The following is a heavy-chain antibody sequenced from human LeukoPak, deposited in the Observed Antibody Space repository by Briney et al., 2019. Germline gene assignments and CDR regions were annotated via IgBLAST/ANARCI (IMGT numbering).Heavy chain of an antibody. D-gene: IGHD5-24*01. V-gene: IGHV4-59*01. J-gene: IGHJ4*02. CDR3: ARSPQVATVIFDY. CDR2: IYYSGNT. CDR1: GGPIRSYY. Sequence: NPSETLSLTCTVSGGPIRSYYGSWIRKPPGKELEWIGYIYYSGNTNYNPSLKSRVTMSVDTSKNQFSLKLGSVTAADTAVYYCARSPQVATVIFDYWGQGTLVTVSS.